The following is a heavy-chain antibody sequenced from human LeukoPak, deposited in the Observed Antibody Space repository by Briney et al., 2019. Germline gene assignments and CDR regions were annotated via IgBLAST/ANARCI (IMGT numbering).Heavy chain of an antibody. CDR1: GFIFSTYA. Sequence: GGSLRLSCAASGFIFSTYAMSWVRQAPGKGLEWVSAICGSSGSTYYADSVKGRFTISRDNSKNTLYLQMNSLKAEDTAVYYCARSVVVISYYFDYWGQGTLVTVSS. D-gene: IGHD3-22*01. CDR3: ARSVVVISYYFDY. CDR2: ICGSSGST. J-gene: IGHJ4*02. V-gene: IGHV3-23*01.